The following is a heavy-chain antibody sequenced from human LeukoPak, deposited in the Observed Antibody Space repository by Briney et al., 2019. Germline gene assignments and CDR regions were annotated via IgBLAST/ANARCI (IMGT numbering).Heavy chain of an antibody. CDR3: ARGASGVYTVTTSWFDP. CDR1: GYTFTGYY. CDR2: INPNSGGT. V-gene: IGHV1-2*02. J-gene: IGHJ5*02. Sequence: ASVKVSCKASGYTFTGYYMHWVRQAPGQGLEWMGWINPNSGGTNYAQRFQGRVTMTRGTSTSTAYMELSRLRSDDTAVYYCARGASGVYTVTTSWFDPWGQGTLVTVSS. D-gene: IGHD4-17*01.